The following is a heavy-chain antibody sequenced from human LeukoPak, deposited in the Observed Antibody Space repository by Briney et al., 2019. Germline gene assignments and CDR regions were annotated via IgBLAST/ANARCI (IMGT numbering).Heavy chain of an antibody. J-gene: IGHJ6*04. CDR1: GFSFSSYS. D-gene: IGHD6-13*01. Sequence: GGSLRLSCAASGFSFSSYSMNWVRQAPGKGLEWVSYISSSGSTIYYADSVKGRFSISRDNAKNSLYLQMNSLRAEDTAVYYCARYISWWDVWGKGTTVTISS. CDR2: ISSSGSTI. V-gene: IGHV3-48*04. CDR3: ARYISWWDV.